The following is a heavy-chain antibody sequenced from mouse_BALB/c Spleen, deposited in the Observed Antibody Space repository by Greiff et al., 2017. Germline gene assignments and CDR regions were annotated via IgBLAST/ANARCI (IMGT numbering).Heavy chain of an antibody. Sequence: DVKVEESGGGLVKPGGSLKLSCAASGFTFSSYTMSWVRQTPEKRLEWVATISSGGGNTYYPDSVKGRFTISRDNAKSNLYLQMSSLRSEDTALYYCARAPYGKYYAMDYWGQGTSVTVSS. CDR3: ARAPYGKYYAMDY. D-gene: IGHD2-1*01. V-gene: IGHV5-9*03. J-gene: IGHJ4*01. CDR1: GFTFSSYT. CDR2: ISSGGGNT.